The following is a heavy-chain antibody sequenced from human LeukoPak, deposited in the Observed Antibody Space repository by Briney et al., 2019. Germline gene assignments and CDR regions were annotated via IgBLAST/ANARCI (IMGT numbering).Heavy chain of an antibody. CDR1: GYTFTGYY. CDR3: ARDYYDSSGFGAFDI. V-gene: IGHV1-2*02. D-gene: IGHD3-22*01. Sequence: GSVKVSCKASGYTFTGYYMHWVRQAPGQGLEWMGWINPNSGGTNYAQKFQGRVTMTRDTSISTAYMELSRLRSDDTAVYYCARDYYDSSGFGAFDIWGQGTMVTVSS. CDR2: INPNSGGT. J-gene: IGHJ3*02.